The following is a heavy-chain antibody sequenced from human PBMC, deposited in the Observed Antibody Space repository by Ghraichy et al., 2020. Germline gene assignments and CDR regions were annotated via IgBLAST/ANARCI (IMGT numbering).Heavy chain of an antibody. V-gene: IGHV3-48*02. D-gene: IGHD3-3*01. Sequence: GGSLRLSCAASGFTFSSYSMNWVRQAPGKGLEWVSYISSSSSTIYYADSVKGRFTISRDNAKNSLYLQMNSLRDEDTAVYYCARGEYDFWSGYSNYYYGMDVWGQGTTVTVSS. CDR2: ISSSSSTI. CDR1: GFTFSSYS. J-gene: IGHJ6*02. CDR3: ARGEYDFWSGYSNYYYGMDV.